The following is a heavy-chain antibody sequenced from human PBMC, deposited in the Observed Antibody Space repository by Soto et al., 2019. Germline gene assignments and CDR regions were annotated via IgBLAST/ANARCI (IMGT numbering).Heavy chain of an antibody. J-gene: IGHJ4*02. Sequence: QVQLQESGPGLVKPSETLSLTCTVSGGSINSGAYYWSWIRQHPGKGLEWIGHIYSSGSTYYNPSLKSRATLSIATAKNQFSLTLTSVTAADTAVYYWARVRGYSYDPTDYWGQGPLVTVSS. D-gene: IGHD5-18*01. CDR1: GGSINSGAYY. CDR3: ARVRGYSYDPTDY. V-gene: IGHV4-31*03. CDR2: IYSSGST.